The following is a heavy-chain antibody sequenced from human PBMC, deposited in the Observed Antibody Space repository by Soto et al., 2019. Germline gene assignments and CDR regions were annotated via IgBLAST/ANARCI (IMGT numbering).Heavy chain of an antibody. V-gene: IGHV4-39*01. J-gene: IGHJ5*02. D-gene: IGHD2-15*01. CDR2: MYSTGST. CDR1: GDSIGSVKYH. Sequence: QVRLQESGPGLVKPSETLSLNCTVSGDSIGSVKYHWGWIRQSPGKGLEWIGSMYSTGSTQYNPSLKSRVPMSVDTSTNQFSLKLRSVTAADTAIYYCARRPVRGGNSGVGFDPWGQGTLVTVSS. CDR3: ARRPVRGGNSGVGFDP.